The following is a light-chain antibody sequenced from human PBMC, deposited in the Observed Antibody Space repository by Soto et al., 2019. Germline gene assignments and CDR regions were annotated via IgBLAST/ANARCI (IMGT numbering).Light chain of an antibody. Sequence: EIVFTQSPGTPSLSPGERATLSCRASQSVSSNLAWYQQKPGQAPSLLIYGAFTRATGIPARFSGTGSGTEFTLTISSLQSEDFALYYCQQYNDWPLTFGQGTKVDIK. CDR3: QQYNDWPLT. V-gene: IGKV3-15*01. CDR1: QSVSSN. J-gene: IGKJ1*01. CDR2: GAF.